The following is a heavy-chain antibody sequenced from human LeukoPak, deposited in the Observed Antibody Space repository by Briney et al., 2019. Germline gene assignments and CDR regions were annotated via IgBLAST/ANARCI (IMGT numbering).Heavy chain of an antibody. J-gene: IGHJ6*03. CDR2: ISGSGCET. CDR3: AYYYDSSGSAYYYYYYMDV. D-gene: IGHD3-22*01. CDR1: GFTFSSYS. V-gene: IGHV3-23*01. Sequence: GGSLRLSCAASGFTFSSYSMSWVRQAPGKGLEWVSAISGSGCETYYADSVKGRFTISRDNSKNTLYLQMNSLRAEDTAVYYCAYYYDSSGSAYYYYYYMDVWGKGTTVTVSS.